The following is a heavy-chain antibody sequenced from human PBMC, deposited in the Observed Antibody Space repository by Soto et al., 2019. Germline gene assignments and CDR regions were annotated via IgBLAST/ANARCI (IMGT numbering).Heavy chain of an antibody. CDR1: GGSISSSSYY. J-gene: IGHJ4*02. Sequence: QLQLQESGPGLVKPSETLSLTCTVSGGSISSSSYYWGWIRQPPGKGLEWIGSIYYSGSTYYNPSLKSRVTISVDTSKNQFPLKLSSVTAADPAVYYCARHGITIFGVVIRFDYWGQGTLVTVSS. D-gene: IGHD3-3*01. V-gene: IGHV4-39*01. CDR3: ARHGITIFGVVIRFDY. CDR2: IYYSGST.